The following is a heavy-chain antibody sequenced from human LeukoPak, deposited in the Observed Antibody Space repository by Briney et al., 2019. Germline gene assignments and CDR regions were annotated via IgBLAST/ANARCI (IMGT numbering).Heavy chain of an antibody. CDR2: IYYSGST. D-gene: IGHD1-26*01. V-gene: IGHV4-39*07. J-gene: IGHJ6*03. CDR3: ARERHLGSRYMDV. Sequence: PSETLSLTCTVSGGSFSSSDYYWGWIRQPPGKGLEWIGSIYYSGSTYYNPSLKSRVTISVDTSKNQFSLKLSSVTAADTAVYYCARERHLGSRYMDVWGKGTTVTVSS. CDR1: GGSFSSSDYY.